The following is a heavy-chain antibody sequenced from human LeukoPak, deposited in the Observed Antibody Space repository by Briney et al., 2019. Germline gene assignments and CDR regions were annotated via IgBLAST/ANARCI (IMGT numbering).Heavy chain of an antibody. J-gene: IGHJ4*02. CDR3: ARGRFFDWPFYFDN. CDR1: GYTFTSYD. CDR2: MNPNSGAT. D-gene: IGHD3-9*01. V-gene: IGHV1-2*02. Sequence: ASVKVSCKASGYTFTSYDINWVRQAPGQGLEWMGWMNPNSGATKSAQNFQGRVTMTRDKSIDTAYMELSRLKSDDTAIYFCARGRFFDWPFYFDNWGRGTLVTVSS.